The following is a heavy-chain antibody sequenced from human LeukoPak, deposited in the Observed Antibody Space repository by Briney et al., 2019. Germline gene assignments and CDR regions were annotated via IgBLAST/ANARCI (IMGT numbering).Heavy chain of an antibody. CDR3: ARGTSEYAPHDS. V-gene: IGHV1-46*02. CDR1: GYTFNNYH. Sequence: GASVKVSCKASGYTFNNYHIHWVRHGPGPGLEWMGVLDPSGGSASSVQKFQGRVTMTWDASTTTVYMELSSLRSEDTAVYYCARGTSEYAPHDSWGQGTLVTVSS. J-gene: IGHJ4*02. D-gene: IGHD1-26*01. CDR2: LDPSGGSA.